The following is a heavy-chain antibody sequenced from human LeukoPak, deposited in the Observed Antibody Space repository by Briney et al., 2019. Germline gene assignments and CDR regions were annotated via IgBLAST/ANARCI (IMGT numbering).Heavy chain of an antibody. D-gene: IGHD3-3*01. CDR1: GFTFSSYW. Sequence: GGSLRLSCAASGFTFSSYWMSWVRQAPGKGLEWVANIKQDGSEKYYVDSVKGRFTISRDNAKNSLYLQMNSLRAEDTAVYYCARYYDFWSGYPPDAFDIWGQGTMVTVSS. CDR2: IKQDGSEK. J-gene: IGHJ3*02. CDR3: ARYYDFWSGYPPDAFDI. V-gene: IGHV3-7*01.